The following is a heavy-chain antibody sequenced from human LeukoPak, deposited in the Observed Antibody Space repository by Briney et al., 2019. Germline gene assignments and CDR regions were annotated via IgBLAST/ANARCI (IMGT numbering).Heavy chain of an antibody. Sequence: GESLKISCKGSGYSFTSYWIGWVRQMPGKGLEWMGIIYPGDSDTRYSPSFQGQVTISADKSISTAYLQWSSLKASDTAMYYCARQICRDGYNLHYFDYWGQGTLVTVSS. CDR1: GYSFTSYW. J-gene: IGHJ4*02. V-gene: IGHV5-51*01. CDR3: ARQICRDGYNLHYFDY. CDR2: IYPGDSDT. D-gene: IGHD5-24*01.